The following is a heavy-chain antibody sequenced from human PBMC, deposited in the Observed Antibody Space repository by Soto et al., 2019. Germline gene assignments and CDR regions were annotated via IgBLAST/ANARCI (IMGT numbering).Heavy chain of an antibody. CDR3: ARGGAREQPFDY. D-gene: IGHD1-26*01. CDR2: ISSSSSYI. Sequence: GGSLRLSCAASGFTFSSYSMNWVRQAPGKGLEWVSSISSSSSYIYYADSVKGRFTISRDNAKNSLYLQMNSLRAEDTAVYYCARGGAREQPFDYWGQGTLVTVSS. J-gene: IGHJ4*02. V-gene: IGHV3-21*01. CDR1: GFTFSSYS.